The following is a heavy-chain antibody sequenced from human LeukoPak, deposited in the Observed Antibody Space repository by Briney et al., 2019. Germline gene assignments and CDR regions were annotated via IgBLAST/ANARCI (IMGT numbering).Heavy chain of an antibody. CDR3: ARGFSRYFDWLFPFDP. J-gene: IGHJ5*02. CDR1: GYTFTSYY. CDR2: INPSGGST. Sequence: ASVKVSCKASGYTFTSYYMHWVRQAPGQGLEWMGIINPSGGSTSYAQKFQGRVTMTRDTSTSTVYMELSSLRSEDTAVYYCARGFSRYFDWLFPFDPWGQGTLVTVSS. D-gene: IGHD3-9*01. V-gene: IGHV1-46*01.